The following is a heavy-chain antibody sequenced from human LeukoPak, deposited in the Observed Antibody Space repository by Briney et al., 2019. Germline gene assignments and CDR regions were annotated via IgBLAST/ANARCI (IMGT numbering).Heavy chain of an antibody. CDR3: ARLDAAAGRYLQFFY. Sequence: SETLSLTCTVSGGSISNYYWSWLRQSPEKGLEWIGYIHDSGSTNYNPSLKSRVTISVDTSKNQFSLKLSSVTAADTAVYYCARLDAAAGRYLQFFYWGQGTLVTVSS. J-gene: IGHJ4*02. V-gene: IGHV4-59*08. D-gene: IGHD5-24*01. CDR2: IHDSGST. CDR1: GGSISNYY.